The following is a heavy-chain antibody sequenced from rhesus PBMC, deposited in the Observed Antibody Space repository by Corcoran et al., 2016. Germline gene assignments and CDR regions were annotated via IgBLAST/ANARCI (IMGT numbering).Heavy chain of an antibody. V-gene: IGHV4-169*01. Sequence: QLQLQESGPGLVKPSETLSVTCAVSGGSISSSYWSWIRQAPGKGLGWIGYIYGSGSSTNYNPSLKCRVTLSADTANNQLSLKLSSVTTADTAVYYCARVYRRDYYDPVSYWYFDLWGPGTPITISS. J-gene: IGHJ2*01. CDR1: GGSISSSY. CDR3: ARVYRRDYYDPVSYWYFDL. D-gene: IGHD3-22*01. CDR2: IYGSGSST.